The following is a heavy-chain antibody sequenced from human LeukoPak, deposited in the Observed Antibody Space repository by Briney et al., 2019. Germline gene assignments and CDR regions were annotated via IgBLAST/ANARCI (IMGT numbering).Heavy chain of an antibody. V-gene: IGHV3-21*01. Sequence: GGSLRLSCAASGFTFSSYSMNWVRQAPGKGLEWVSSISSSSSYIYYADSVKGRFTISRDNAKNSLYLQMNSLRAEDTAVYSCARWYAEKVRGVIINVPDFDYWGQGTLVTVSS. CDR2: ISSSSSYI. J-gene: IGHJ4*02. CDR3: ARWYAEKVRGVIINVPDFDY. D-gene: IGHD3-10*01. CDR1: GFTFSSYS.